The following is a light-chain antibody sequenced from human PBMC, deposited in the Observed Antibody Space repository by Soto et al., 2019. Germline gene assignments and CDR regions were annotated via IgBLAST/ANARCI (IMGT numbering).Light chain of an antibody. CDR1: QSVLYSSNNKNY. CDR3: QQYYSTPPIT. V-gene: IGKV4-1*01. CDR2: WAS. J-gene: IGKJ5*01. Sequence: SCKSSQSVLYSSNNKNYLAWYQQKPGQPPKLLIYWASTRESGVPDRFSGSGSGTDFTLTISSLQAEDVAVYYCQQYYSTPPITFGQGTRLEIK.